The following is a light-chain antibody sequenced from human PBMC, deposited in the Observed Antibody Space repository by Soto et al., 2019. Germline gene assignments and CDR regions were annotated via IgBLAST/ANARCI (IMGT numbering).Light chain of an antibody. V-gene: IGKV1-27*01. CDR3: QRYTTAVMA. CDR1: QGINNY. J-gene: IGKJ5*01. CDR2: AAS. Sequence: DIQMTQSPSSLSASVGDRVTITCRASQGINNYLAWYQQRPGEAPKLLIYAASTLQSGVPSRFSGGGSGTDFILTISSLQPEDVASYYCQRYTTAVMAFGQGTRLDIK.